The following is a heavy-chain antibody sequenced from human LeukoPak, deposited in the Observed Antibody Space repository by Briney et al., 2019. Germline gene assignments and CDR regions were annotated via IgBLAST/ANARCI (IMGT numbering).Heavy chain of an antibody. D-gene: IGHD5-12*01. CDR2: ITYSGST. V-gene: IGHV4-30-4*01. CDR3: AKGGVGGYDYFDS. Sequence: SETLSLTCTVSGGSISSDDYYWSWIRQPPGKGLEWIGHITYSGSTDYSPSLRSRVTMSVDTSKNQFSLKLNSVTAAETAMYFCAKGGVGGYDYFDSWGQGTLVAVSS. J-gene: IGHJ4*02. CDR1: GGSISSDDYY.